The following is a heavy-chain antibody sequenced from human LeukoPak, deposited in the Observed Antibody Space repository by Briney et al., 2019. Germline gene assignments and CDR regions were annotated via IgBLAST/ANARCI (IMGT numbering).Heavy chain of an antibody. CDR1: GFTFRSYA. CDR2: ISYDGSNK. V-gene: IGHV3-30*04. CDR3: ARCGPVFGEFDIWNDAFDI. D-gene: IGHD3-10*02. Sequence: PGGTLRLSCAVSGFTFRSYAMHWVRQAPGQGQEGGAVISYDGSNKNYADSARGRFTITRVNSQNTLYPQMNSRRADATAVYYCARCGPVFGEFDIWNDAFDIWGQGAMVTVSS. J-gene: IGHJ3*02.